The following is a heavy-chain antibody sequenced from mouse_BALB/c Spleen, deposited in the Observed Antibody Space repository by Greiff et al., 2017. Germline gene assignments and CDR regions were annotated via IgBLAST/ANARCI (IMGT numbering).Heavy chain of an antibody. Sequence: EVMLVESGGGLVQPGGSLRLSCATSGFTFTDYYMSWVRQPPGKALEWLGFIRNKANGYTTEYSASVKGRFTISRDNSQSILYLQMNTLRAEDSATYYCARAVVGDYYAMDYWGQGTSVTVSS. CDR3: ARAVVGDYYAMDY. CDR1: GFTFTDYY. CDR2: IRNKANGYTT. J-gene: IGHJ4*01. D-gene: IGHD1-1*01. V-gene: IGHV7-3*02.